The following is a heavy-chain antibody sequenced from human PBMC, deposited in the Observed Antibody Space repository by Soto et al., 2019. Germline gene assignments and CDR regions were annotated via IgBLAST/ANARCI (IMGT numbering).Heavy chain of an antibody. CDR3: ARGGPLGYCSSTSCYGLYYGMDV. J-gene: IGHJ6*02. V-gene: IGHV1-69*02. D-gene: IGHD2-2*01. CDR2: IIPILGIA. Sequence: QVQLVQSGAEVKKPGSSVKVSCKASGGTFSSYTISWVRQAPGQGLEWMGRIIPILGIANYAQKFQGRVTITADKSTSTAYMELSSLRSEDTAVYYSARGGPLGYCSSTSCYGLYYGMDVWGQGTTVTVSS. CDR1: GGTFSSYT.